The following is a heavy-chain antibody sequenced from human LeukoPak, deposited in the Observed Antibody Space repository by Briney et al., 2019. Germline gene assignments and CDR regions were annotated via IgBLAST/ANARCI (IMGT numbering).Heavy chain of an antibody. D-gene: IGHD2-15*01. Sequence: SETLSLTCTVSGGSISSSSYYWGWSRQPPGKGLEWIGSIYYSGSTYYNPSLKSRVTISVDTSKNQFSLKLSSVTAADTAVYYCASLYCSGGSCYSPWDYWGQGTLVTVSS. CDR1: GGSISSSSYY. CDR2: IYYSGST. V-gene: IGHV4-39*01. J-gene: IGHJ4*02. CDR3: ASLYCSGGSCYSPWDY.